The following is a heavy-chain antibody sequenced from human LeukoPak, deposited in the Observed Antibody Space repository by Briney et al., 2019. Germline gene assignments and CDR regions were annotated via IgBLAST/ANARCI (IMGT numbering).Heavy chain of an antibody. Sequence: GGTLRLSCAASGFTFNDYYLNWIRQAPGKGLEWVSHINSSGSTKHYADSVKGRFTISRDNTENSLYLQINSLRAEDTAVYYCARSGPGYYDSANYYRFDYWGQGTLVTVSS. V-gene: IGHV3-11*01. D-gene: IGHD3-22*01. CDR2: INSSGSTK. CDR1: GFTFNDYY. J-gene: IGHJ4*02. CDR3: ARSGPGYYDSANYYRFDY.